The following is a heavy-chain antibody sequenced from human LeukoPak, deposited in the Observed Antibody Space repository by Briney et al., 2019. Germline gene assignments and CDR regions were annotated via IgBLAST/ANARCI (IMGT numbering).Heavy chain of an antibody. Sequence: KPSETLSLTCTVSGGSISSYYWSWIRQPAGKGLEWIGRIYTSGSTNYNPSLKSRVTMSVDTSKNQFSLKLSSVTAADTAVYYCARDRDGYKHHYFDYWGQGTLVTVSS. CDR3: ARDRDGYKHHYFDY. J-gene: IGHJ4*02. D-gene: IGHD5-24*01. CDR1: GGSISSYY. V-gene: IGHV4-4*07. CDR2: IYTSGST.